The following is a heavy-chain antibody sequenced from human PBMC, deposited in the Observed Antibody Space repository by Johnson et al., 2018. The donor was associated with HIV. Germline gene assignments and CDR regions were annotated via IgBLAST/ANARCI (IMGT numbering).Heavy chain of an antibody. Sequence: QVQLVESGGGVVQPGRSLRLSCAASGFTFNNYGMHWVRQAPGKGLEWVAVIWYDGSDKYYADSVKGRFTISRDNSKKTLCLQMNSLRAEDTAVYYCARESITMIVVVTHDAFDIWGQGTMVTVSS. CDR2: IWYDGSDK. V-gene: IGHV3-33*01. J-gene: IGHJ3*02. D-gene: IGHD3-22*01. CDR3: ARESITMIVVVTHDAFDI. CDR1: GFTFNNYG.